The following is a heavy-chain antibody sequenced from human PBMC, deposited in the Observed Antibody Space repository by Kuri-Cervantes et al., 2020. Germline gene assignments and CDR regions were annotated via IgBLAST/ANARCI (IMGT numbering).Heavy chain of an antibody. Sequence: GESLKISCAASGFTFRSYSMNWVRQAPGKGLEWVSYISSSSSTIYYADSVKGRFTISRDNAKNSLYLQMNSLRDEDTAVYYCARYQYCSSTSCWSEGNWFDPWGQGTLVTVSS. V-gene: IGHV3-48*02. CDR2: ISSSSSTI. CDR1: GFTFRSYS. CDR3: ARYQYCSSTSCWSEGNWFDP. D-gene: IGHD2-2*01. J-gene: IGHJ5*02.